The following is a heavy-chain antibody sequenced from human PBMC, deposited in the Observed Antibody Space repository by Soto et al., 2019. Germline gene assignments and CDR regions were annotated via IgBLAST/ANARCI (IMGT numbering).Heavy chain of an antibody. V-gene: IGHV3-23*01. CDR1: EFTFSTYA. J-gene: IGHJ4*02. CDR2: IGSGGSPT. CDR3: ANAHNPNIRSPYYFNT. D-gene: IGHD1-20*01. Sequence: GGSLSLSCAAPEFTFSTYAMSWVRQAPGKGLEWVSSIGSGGSPTYYADSVKGRFTISRDNSKNTLYLQMNSPRAEDTALYYCANAHNPNIRSPYYFNTWGQGVLVTVST.